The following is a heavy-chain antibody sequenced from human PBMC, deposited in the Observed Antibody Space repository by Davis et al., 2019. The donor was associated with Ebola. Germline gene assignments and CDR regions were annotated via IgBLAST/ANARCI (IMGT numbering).Heavy chain of an antibody. V-gene: IGHV3-13*01. D-gene: IGHD5-18*01. Sequence: GESLKISCAASGFTLSRYDMHWVRQATGKGLEWVSAIGTAGDTYYPGSVKGRFTISRENAKNSLYLQMNSLRAEDTAVYYCARDGDTAMVHGMDVWGQGTTVTVSS. J-gene: IGHJ6*02. CDR3: ARDGDTAMVHGMDV. CDR2: IGTAGDT. CDR1: GFTLSRYD.